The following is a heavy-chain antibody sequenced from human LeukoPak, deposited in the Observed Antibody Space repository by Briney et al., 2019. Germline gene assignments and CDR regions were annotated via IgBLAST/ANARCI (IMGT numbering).Heavy chain of an antibody. CDR3: ARVGQGSGWYFDY. CDR1: GFTFSSYE. D-gene: IGHD6-19*01. Sequence: GGSLRLSCVASGFTFSSYEMNWVRQAPGKGLEGVSYISSSGSTTYYGDSVKGRFTVSRDNAKNLLYLQMSSLRAEDTAVYYCARVGQGSGWYFDYWGQGTLVTVSS. J-gene: IGHJ4*02. V-gene: IGHV3-48*03. CDR2: ISSSGSTT.